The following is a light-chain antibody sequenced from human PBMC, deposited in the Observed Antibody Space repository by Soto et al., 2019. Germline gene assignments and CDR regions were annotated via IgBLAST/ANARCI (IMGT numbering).Light chain of an antibody. V-gene: IGKV1-5*01. Sequence: DIQITQSPSTLSASVGDRVTITCRASQSISSWLAWYQQKPGKAPKLLIYDASSLESGVPSRFSGSGSGTEFTLTISSLQPDDFATYYCQQYNSYSITLGQGTRLEIK. CDR2: DAS. J-gene: IGKJ5*01. CDR3: QQYNSYSIT. CDR1: QSISSW.